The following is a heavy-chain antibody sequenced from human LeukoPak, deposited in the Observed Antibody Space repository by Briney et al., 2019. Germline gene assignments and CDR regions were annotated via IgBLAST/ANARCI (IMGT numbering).Heavy chain of an antibody. CDR1: GFTFDDYA. CDR2: ISWNSGSI. D-gene: IGHD6-13*01. J-gene: IGHJ6*02. Sequence: PGRSLRLSCAASGFTFDDYAMHWVRQAPGKGLEWVSGISWNSGSISYADSVKGRFTISRDNAKNSLYLQMNSLRAEDTALYYCAKDKAAAGTGYYYYGMDVWGQGTTVTVSS. CDR3: AKDKAAAGTGYYYYGMDV. V-gene: IGHV3-9*01.